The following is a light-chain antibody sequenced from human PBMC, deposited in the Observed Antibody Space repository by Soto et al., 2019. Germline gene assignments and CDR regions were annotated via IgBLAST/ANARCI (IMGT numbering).Light chain of an antibody. V-gene: IGLV2-8*01. J-gene: IGLJ1*01. CDR3: KSYAGSNTYV. CDR1: KSDIGVYDF. Sequence: QSVLTQPPSATGCPGQSVTISCTITKSDIGVYDFVSWYQHLPGKAPRLIIYEVFQRPSGVPDRFSGSKSGNTASLTVSGLQAADEADYFCKSYAGSNTYVFGSGTKVTVL. CDR2: EVF.